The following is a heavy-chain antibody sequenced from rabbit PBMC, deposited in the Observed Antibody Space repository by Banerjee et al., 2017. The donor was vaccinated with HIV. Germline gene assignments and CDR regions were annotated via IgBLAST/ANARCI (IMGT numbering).Heavy chain of an antibody. CDR2: IYAGSSGGT. CDR3: ARDMAYVDYGDYLPYYFNL. D-gene: IGHD2-1*01. J-gene: IGHJ4*01. Sequence: QSLEESGGDLVKPGASLTLTCTASGIDFSSSYYMCWVRQAPGKGLEWIACIYAGSSGGTYYATWARGRFTISKTSSTTVTLQMTSLTAADTATYFCARDMAYVDYGDYLPYYFNLWGQGTLVTVS. V-gene: IGHV1S40*01. CDR1: GIDFSSSYY.